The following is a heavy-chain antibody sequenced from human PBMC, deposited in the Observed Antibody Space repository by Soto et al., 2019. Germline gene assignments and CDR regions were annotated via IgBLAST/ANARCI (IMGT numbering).Heavy chain of an antibody. J-gene: IGHJ4*02. D-gene: IGHD3-10*01. V-gene: IGHV6-1*01. CDR2: TYYRSKWYN. CDR1: GDSVSSNSAA. Sequence: PSQTLSLTCAISGDSVSSNSAAWNWIRQSPSRGLEWLGRTYYRSKWYNDYAVSVKSRITINPDTSKNQFSLQLNSVTPEDTAVYYCARSYYGSGSPRPAFDYWGQGTLVTVSS. CDR3: ARSYYGSGSPRPAFDY.